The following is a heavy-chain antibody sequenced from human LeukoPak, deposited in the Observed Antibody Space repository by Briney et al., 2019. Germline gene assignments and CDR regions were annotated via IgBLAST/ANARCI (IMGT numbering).Heavy chain of an antibody. Sequence: GGSLRLSCAASGLTVGINYMSWVRQAPGKGLVWVSRINSDESSTTYADSVKGRFTISRDNAKNTLYLQMNSLRAEDTAVYYCARGYSTAYYGFFDYWGQGTLVTVSS. V-gene: IGHV3-74*01. CDR3: ARGYSTAYYGFFDY. CDR1: GLTVGINY. CDR2: INSDESST. J-gene: IGHJ4*02. D-gene: IGHD3-9*01.